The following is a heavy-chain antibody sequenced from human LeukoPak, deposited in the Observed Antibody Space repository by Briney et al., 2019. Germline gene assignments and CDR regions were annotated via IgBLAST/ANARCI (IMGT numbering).Heavy chain of an antibody. V-gene: IGHV3-21*04. J-gene: IGHJ4*02. CDR3: AKAGGSADYGGNSGNVY. Sequence: GGSLRLSCAGSGFTFSSYSMNWVRQAPGKGLEWVSSITSSNNYIYYADSMKGRFTISRDNAKNSLYLQMNSLRAEDTAVYYCAKAGGSADYGGNSGNVYWGQGTLVIVSS. CDR1: GFTFSSYS. D-gene: IGHD4-23*01. CDR2: ITSSNNYI.